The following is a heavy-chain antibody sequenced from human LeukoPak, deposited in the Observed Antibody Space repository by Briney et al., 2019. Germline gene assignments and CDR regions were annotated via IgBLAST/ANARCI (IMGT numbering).Heavy chain of an antibody. CDR3: ARDNSVGDIAWWFDP. Sequence: ASVKVSCKASGYTFINNWMHWVRQAPGQGLEWVGLIIPTGTTTLYAQKFQGRVTLTRDMSTSTDYMELRSLKSEDTAVYYCARDNSVGDIAWWFDPWGQGTLVTVSS. CDR1: GYTFINNW. J-gene: IGHJ5*02. D-gene: IGHD3-10*01. CDR2: IIPTGTTT. V-gene: IGHV1-46*01.